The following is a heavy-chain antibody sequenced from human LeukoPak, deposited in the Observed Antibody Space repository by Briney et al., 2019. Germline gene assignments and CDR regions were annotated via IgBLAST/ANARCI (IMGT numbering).Heavy chain of an antibody. D-gene: IGHD6-19*01. CDR1: GFTFSSYW. V-gene: IGHV3-21*01. CDR3: ARDGQSSGWNY. J-gene: IGHJ4*02. CDR2: ISSSSSYI. Sequence: GGSLRLSCAASGFTFSSYWMNWVRQAPGKGLEWVSSISSSSSYIYYADSVKGRFTISRDNAKNSLYLQMSSLRAEDTAVYYCARDGQSSGWNYWGQGTLVTVSS.